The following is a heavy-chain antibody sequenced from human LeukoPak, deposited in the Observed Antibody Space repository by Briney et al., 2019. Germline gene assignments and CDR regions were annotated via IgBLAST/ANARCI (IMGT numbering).Heavy chain of an antibody. CDR1: GGSISSSGYY. CDR2: IYYSGST. Sequence: PSETLSPTCTVSGGSISSSGYYWGWIRQPPGKGLEWIGSIYYSGSTYYNPSLKSRVTISVDTSKNQFSLKLSSVTAADTAVYYCAAGYYYDSSGYPWDYWGQGTLVTVSS. CDR3: AAGYYYDSSGYPWDY. V-gene: IGHV4-39*01. J-gene: IGHJ4*02. D-gene: IGHD3-22*01.